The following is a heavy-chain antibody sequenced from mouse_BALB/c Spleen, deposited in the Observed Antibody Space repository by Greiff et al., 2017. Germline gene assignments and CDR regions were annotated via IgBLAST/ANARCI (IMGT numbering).Heavy chain of an antibody. CDR2: ISSGSSTI. CDR1: GFTFSSFG. Sequence: EVKLVESGGGLVQPGGSRKLSCAASGFTFSSFGMHWVRQAPEKGLEWVAYISSGSSTIYYADTVKGRFTISRDNPKNTLFLQMTSLRSEDTAMYYCARSMITRGYAMDYWGQGTSVTVSS. J-gene: IGHJ4*01. CDR3: ARSMITRGYAMDY. D-gene: IGHD2-4*01. V-gene: IGHV5-17*02.